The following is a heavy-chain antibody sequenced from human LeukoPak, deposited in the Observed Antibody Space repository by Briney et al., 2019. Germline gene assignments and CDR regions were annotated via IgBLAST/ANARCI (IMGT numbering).Heavy chain of an antibody. J-gene: IGHJ1*01. CDR1: GFTFSIYW. CDR3: ASGRDQLTYFQY. D-gene: IGHD4/OR15-4a*01. V-gene: IGHV3-7*05. CDR2: INEDGRET. Sequence: PGGSLRLSCAASGFTFSIYWMTWVRQAPGKGLEWVANINEDGRETHFVDSVKGRFTISRNNAKNSLYLQMNGLRAEDTAVYYCASGRDQLTYFQYWGQGTLATVSS.